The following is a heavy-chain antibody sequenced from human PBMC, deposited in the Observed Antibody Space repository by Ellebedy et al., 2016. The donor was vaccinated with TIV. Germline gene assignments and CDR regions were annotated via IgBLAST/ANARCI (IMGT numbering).Heavy chain of an antibody. Sequence: GESLKISCAASGFTFGSYAMAWVRQAPGRGLEWVSGITAGGSATNYADYVKGRFTISRDYSNNTLFLQMDSLRVDDTAVYYCAKLESNYYHSSASLEHWGQGTLLTVSS. J-gene: IGHJ4*02. V-gene: IGHV3-23*01. CDR1: GFTFGSYA. CDR3: AKLESNYYHSSASLEH. CDR2: ITAGGSAT. D-gene: IGHD3-22*01.